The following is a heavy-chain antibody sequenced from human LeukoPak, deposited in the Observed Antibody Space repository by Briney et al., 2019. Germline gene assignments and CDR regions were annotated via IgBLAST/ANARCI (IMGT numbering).Heavy chain of an antibody. J-gene: IGHJ6*02. CDR3: VRDLTPYYYYGMDV. Sequence: ASVTVSCKASGGTFSSYAISWVRQAPGQGLEWMGRIIPILGIANYAQKFQGRVTITADKSTSTAYMELSSLRSEDTAVYYCVRDLTPYYYYGMDVWGQGTTVTVSS. CDR1: GGTFSSYA. D-gene: IGHD4-23*01. V-gene: IGHV1-69*04. CDR2: IIPILGIA.